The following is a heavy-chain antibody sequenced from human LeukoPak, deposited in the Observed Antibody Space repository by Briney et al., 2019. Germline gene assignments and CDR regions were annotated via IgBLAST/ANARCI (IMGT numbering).Heavy chain of an antibody. CDR1: GFTLSSYE. J-gene: IGHJ4*02. Sequence: GGSLRLSCAASGFTLSSYEMNWVRQAPGKGLEWVSYISSAGTMTYYADSVKGRFTISRDNAKTSLYLHMSSLRVEDTAVYYCARHRTMIVDYWGQGTLVTVSS. V-gene: IGHV3-48*03. D-gene: IGHD3-22*01. CDR2: ISSAGTMT. CDR3: ARHRTMIVDY.